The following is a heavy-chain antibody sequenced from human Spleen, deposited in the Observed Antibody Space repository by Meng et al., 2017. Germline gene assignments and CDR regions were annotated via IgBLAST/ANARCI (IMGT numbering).Heavy chain of an antibody. D-gene: IGHD6-19*01. CDR2: ITPGSGNT. CDR1: GYIFTSYA. CDR3: ARDFTSGSSGDP. V-gene: IGHV1-3*01. J-gene: IGHJ5*02. Sequence: QVQLVQSGAEVKKPGASVKVSCKASGYIFTSYARHWVRQAPGQSLEWMGWITPGSGNTKYSQKFQGRLTITTDTSASTAYMELSTLRSEDTAVYYCARDFTSGSSGDPWGQGTLVTVSS.